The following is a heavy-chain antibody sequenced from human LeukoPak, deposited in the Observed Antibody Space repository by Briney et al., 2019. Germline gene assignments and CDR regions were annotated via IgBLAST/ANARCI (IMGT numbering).Heavy chain of an antibody. Sequence: ASVKVSCKASGYTFTSYYMHWVRQAPGQGLEWMGIINPSGGSTSYAQKFQGRVTMTRDTSISTAYMELSRLRSDDTAVYYCARYRYDFWSGYYYYMDVWGKGTTVTVSS. D-gene: IGHD3-3*01. V-gene: IGHV1-46*01. CDR2: INPSGGST. CDR3: ARYRYDFWSGYYYYMDV. CDR1: GYTFTSYY. J-gene: IGHJ6*03.